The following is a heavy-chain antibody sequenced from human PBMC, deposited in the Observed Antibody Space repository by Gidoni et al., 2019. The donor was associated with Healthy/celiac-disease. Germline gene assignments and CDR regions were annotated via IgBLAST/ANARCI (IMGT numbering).Heavy chain of an antibody. Sequence: QVQLVESGGGVVQPGRSLRLSCAASGFTLSSDGMHWVRQAPGKGLEWVAVISYDGSNKYYADSVKGRFTISRDNSKNTLYLQMNSLRAEDTAVYYCAKEADIVVVPAAIGYWGQGTLVTVSS. CDR3: AKEADIVVVPAAIGY. CDR2: ISYDGSNK. D-gene: IGHD2-2*02. J-gene: IGHJ4*02. V-gene: IGHV3-30*18. CDR1: GFTLSSDG.